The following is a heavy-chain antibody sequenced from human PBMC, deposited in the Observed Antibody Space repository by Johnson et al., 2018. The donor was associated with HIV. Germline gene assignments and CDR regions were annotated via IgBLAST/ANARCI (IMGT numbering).Heavy chain of an antibody. V-gene: IGHV3-66*02. Sequence: VQLVESGGGLVQPGRSLRLSCAASGFTFDDYAMHWVRQAPGKGLEWVSVIYSGGSTYYADSVKGRFTNSRDNSKNTLYLQMNSLRAEDTAVYYCAREGPMVRSGAFDIWGQGTMVTVSS. CDR1: GFTFDDYA. D-gene: IGHD3-10*01. CDR3: AREGPMVRSGAFDI. J-gene: IGHJ3*02. CDR2: IYSGGST.